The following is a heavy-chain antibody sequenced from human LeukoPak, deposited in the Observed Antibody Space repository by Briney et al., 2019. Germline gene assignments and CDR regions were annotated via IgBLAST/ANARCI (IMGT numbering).Heavy chain of an antibody. Sequence: PSETLSLTCTVSGGSISSGDYYWSWMRQPPGKGLEWVGYIYYSGGTYYNPSLKSRVSISVDASKNRFSLKLSSVTAADTAVYYCAREDSSGYDRSLDYWGQGTLVAVSS. CDR3: AREDSSGYDRSLDY. CDR1: GGSISSGDYY. D-gene: IGHD3-22*01. V-gene: IGHV4-30-4*01. CDR2: IYYSGGT. J-gene: IGHJ4*02.